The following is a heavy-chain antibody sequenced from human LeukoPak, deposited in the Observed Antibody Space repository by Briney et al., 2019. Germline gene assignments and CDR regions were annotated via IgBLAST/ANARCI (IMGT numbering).Heavy chain of an antibody. CDR1: GFIFSTYS. Sequence: GGSLRPSCAASGFIFSTYSMNWVRQAPGKGLEWVSYISSSGSTIYYADSVKGRFTISRDNAKNSLYLQMNSLRAEDTAVYYCAELGITMIGGVWGKGTTVTISS. V-gene: IGHV3-48*04. D-gene: IGHD3-10*02. J-gene: IGHJ6*04. CDR3: AELGITMIGGV. CDR2: ISSSGSTI.